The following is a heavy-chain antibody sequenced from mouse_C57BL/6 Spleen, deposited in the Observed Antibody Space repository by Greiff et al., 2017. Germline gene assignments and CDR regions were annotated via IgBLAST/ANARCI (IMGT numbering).Heavy chain of an antibody. D-gene: IGHD2-4*01. CDR3: ARKGDYGDY. CDR2: ISSGGSYT. J-gene: IGHJ2*01. CDR1: GFTFSSYG. V-gene: IGHV5-6*02. Sequence: EVMLVESGGDLVKPGGSLKLSCAASGFTFSSYGMSWVRQTPDKRLEWVATISSGGSYTYYPDSVKGRFTISRDNAKNTLYLQMSSLKSEDTAMYYCARKGDYGDYWGQGTTLTVSS.